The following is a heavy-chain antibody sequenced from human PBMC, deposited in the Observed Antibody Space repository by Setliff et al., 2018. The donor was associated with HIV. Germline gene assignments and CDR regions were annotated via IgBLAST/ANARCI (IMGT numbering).Heavy chain of an antibody. Sequence: PGGSLRLSCTASGFTFSDYHISWIRQAPGKGLEWVSYISGSSSTNYAESVKGRFTIARDNAKNSLFLQMNSLRAEDTAVYYCARDEPGWYALSGGRYFDYWGQGTPVTVSS. CDR2: ISGSSST. J-gene: IGHJ4*02. CDR3: ARDEPGWYALSGGRYFDY. D-gene: IGHD6-19*01. V-gene: IGHV3-11*06. CDR1: GFTFSDYH.